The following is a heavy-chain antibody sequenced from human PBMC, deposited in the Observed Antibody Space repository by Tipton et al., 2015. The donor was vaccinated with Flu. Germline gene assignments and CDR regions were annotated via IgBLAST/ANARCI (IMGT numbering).Heavy chain of an antibody. CDR1: GGSISSGTYY. V-gene: IGHV4-61*02. J-gene: IGHJ4*02. CDR2: IDTSGST. Sequence: TLSLTCTVSGGSISSGTYYWSWIRQSAGKGLEWIGRIDTSGSTLYDPSLKSRVTISMDTSKNQFSLNLRSATAADAAIYYCARGALKGTPPAPRYHFDYWGQGVLVAVSS. D-gene: IGHD1-14*01. CDR3: ARGALKGTPPAPRYHFDY.